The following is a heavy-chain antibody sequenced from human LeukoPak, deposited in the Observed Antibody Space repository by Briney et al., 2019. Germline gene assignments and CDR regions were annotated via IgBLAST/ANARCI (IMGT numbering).Heavy chain of an antibody. V-gene: IGHV1-2*02. CDR3: ARTTYYYGSGSYSYPEYFQH. CDR1: GYTFTGYY. D-gene: IGHD3-10*01. CDR2: INPNSGGT. Sequence: GASVKVSCKASGYTFTGYYMHWVRQAPGQGLEWMGWINPNSGGTNYAQKFQGRVTMTRDTSISTAYMELSRLRSDDTAVYYCARTTYYYGSGSYSYPEYFQHWGQGTLVTVSS. J-gene: IGHJ1*01.